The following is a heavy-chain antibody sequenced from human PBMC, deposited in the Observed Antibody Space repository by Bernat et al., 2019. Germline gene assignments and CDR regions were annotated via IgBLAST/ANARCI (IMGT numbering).Heavy chain of an antibody. D-gene: IGHD6-19*01. J-gene: IGHJ4*02. Sequence: EVQLLESGGGLVQPGGSLRLSCAASGFTFSSYAMSWVRQAPGKGLEWVSAISGSGGSTYYADSVKGRFTISRDKSKNTLYLQMNSLRAEDTAVYYCAKERGSSGWYGGYYFDYWGQGTLVTVSS. CDR2: ISGSGGST. CDR1: GFTFSSYA. CDR3: AKERGSSGWYGGYYFDY. V-gene: IGHV3-23*01.